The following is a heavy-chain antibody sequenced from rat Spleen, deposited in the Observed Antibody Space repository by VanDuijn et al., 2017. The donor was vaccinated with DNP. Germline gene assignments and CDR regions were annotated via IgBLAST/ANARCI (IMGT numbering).Heavy chain of an antibody. Sequence: EVQLVESGGGLVQPGRSLKLSCAASGFTFSDYYMAWVRQPPTKGLEWVASISYDGGNTYYRDSVKGRFTISRDNAKSSLYLHMDSLRSEDTATYYCARHWYFDFWGPGTMVTVSS. J-gene: IGHJ1*01. CDR2: ISYDGGNT. CDR3: ARHWYFDF. CDR1: GFTFSDYY. V-gene: IGHV5-20*01.